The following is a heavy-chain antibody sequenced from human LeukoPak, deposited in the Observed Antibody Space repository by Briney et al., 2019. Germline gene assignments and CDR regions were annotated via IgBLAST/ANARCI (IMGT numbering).Heavy chain of an antibody. CDR1: GYTFTGYY. CDR2: INPNSGGT. D-gene: IGHD3-22*01. J-gene: IGHJ4*02. Sequence: ASVKVSCKASGYTFTGYYMHWVRRAPGQGLEWMGWINPNSGGTNYAQKFQGRVTMTRDTSISTAYMELSRLRSDDTAVYYCARVLYGYDSSGYPFDYWGQGTLVTVSS. V-gene: IGHV1-2*02. CDR3: ARVLYGYDSSGYPFDY.